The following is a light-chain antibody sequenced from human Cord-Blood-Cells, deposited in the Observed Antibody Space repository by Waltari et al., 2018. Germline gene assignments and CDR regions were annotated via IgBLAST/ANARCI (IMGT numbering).Light chain of an antibody. CDR3: CSYAGSSTWV. V-gene: IGLV2-23*01. Sequence: SALTQPASVSGSPGQSITISCTGPSRDGGSYNLLPWYQQHPGKAPKLTIYEGSKRPSGISNRCSGSKSGITASLTISSLQAEDEADYYCCSYAGSSTWVFGGGTKLTVL. CDR2: EGS. J-gene: IGLJ3*02. CDR1: SRDGGSYNL.